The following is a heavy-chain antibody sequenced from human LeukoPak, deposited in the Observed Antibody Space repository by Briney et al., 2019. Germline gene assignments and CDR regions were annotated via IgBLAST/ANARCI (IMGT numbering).Heavy chain of an antibody. D-gene: IGHD4-17*01. CDR1: GFTFSSYA. CDR2: ISGSGGST. V-gene: IGHV3-23*01. CDR3: AKDRGDGDYVRYYNY. Sequence: PGGSLRLSCAASGFTFSSYAMSWVRQAPGKGLEWVSAISGSGGSTYYADSVKGRFTISRDNSKNTLYLQMNSLRAEDTAVYYCAKDRGDGDYVRYYNYWGQGTLVTVSS. J-gene: IGHJ4*02.